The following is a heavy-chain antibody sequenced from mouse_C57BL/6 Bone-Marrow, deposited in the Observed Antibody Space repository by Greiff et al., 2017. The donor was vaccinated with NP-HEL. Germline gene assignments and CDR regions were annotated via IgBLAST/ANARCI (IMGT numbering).Heavy chain of an antibody. CDR1: GYTFTGYW. CDR2: ILPGSGST. J-gene: IGHJ4*01. V-gene: IGHV1-9*01. D-gene: IGHD1-1*01. CDR3: ARALYYGSSHYYAMDY. Sequence: VKLQESGAELMKPGASVKLSCKATGYTFTGYWIEWVKQRPGHGLEWIGEILPGSGSTNYNEKFKGKATFTADTSSNTAYMQLSSLTTEDSAIYYCARALYYGSSHYYAMDYWGQGTSVTVSS.